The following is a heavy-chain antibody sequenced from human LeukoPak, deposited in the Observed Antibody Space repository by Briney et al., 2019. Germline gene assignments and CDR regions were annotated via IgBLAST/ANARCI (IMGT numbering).Heavy chain of an antibody. V-gene: IGHV4-59*01. CDR3: ASRRDGYNGIDY. CDR1: GGSISSYY. Sequence: SETLSLTCTVSGGSISSYYWSWIRQPPGKGLEWIGYIYYSGSTNYNPSLKSRVTISVDTSKNQFSLKLSSVTAADTAVYYCASRRDGYNGIDYWGQGTLVTVSS. J-gene: IGHJ4*02. CDR2: IYYSGST. D-gene: IGHD5-24*01.